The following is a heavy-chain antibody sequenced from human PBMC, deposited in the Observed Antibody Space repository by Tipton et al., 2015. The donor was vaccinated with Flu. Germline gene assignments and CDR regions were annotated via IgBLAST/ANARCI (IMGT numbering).Heavy chain of an antibody. CDR2: IKQDGSEK. J-gene: IGHJ4*02. Sequence: SLRLSCAASGFIFSSYWMSWVRQAPGKGLEWVANIKQDGSEKYYVDSVKGRFTISRDNAKNSLYLQMSSLRAEDTARYYCATDAFNWGSYHVAYWGQGSLVTVSS. CDR1: GFIFSSYW. D-gene: IGHD3-16*02. CDR3: ATDAFNWGSYHVAY. V-gene: IGHV3-7*01.